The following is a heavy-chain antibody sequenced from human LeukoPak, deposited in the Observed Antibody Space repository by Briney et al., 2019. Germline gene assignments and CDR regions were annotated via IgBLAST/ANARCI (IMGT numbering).Heavy chain of an antibody. CDR2: IYYSGST. J-gene: IGHJ4*02. CDR3: ARAVEMSTIHPGFDF. CDR1: GGSISTSAYY. V-gene: IGHV4-39*01. D-gene: IGHD5-24*01. Sequence: SETLSLTCTVSGGSISTSAYYWGWIRQPPGRGLEWIGNIYYSGSTYYKPSLKIRVTISVHTSTNQFSLKLTSVTAADTAVYYCARAVEMSTIHPGFDFWGQGALVTVSS.